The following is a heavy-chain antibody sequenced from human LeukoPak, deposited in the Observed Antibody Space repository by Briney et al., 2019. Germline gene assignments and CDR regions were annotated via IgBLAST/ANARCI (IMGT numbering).Heavy chain of an antibody. J-gene: IGHJ4*02. D-gene: IGHD3-3*01. Sequence: SETLSLTCTVSGGSISSSGYYWGWIRQPPGKGLEWIGSMYYSGSTYHNPSLKSRATISVDTSKNQFSLKLSSVTAADTAVYYCARDFRGGYDFWSGYYTPYYFDYWGQGTLVTVSS. CDR1: GGSISSSGYY. CDR2: MYYSGST. CDR3: ARDFRGGYDFWSGYYTPYYFDY. V-gene: IGHV4-39*07.